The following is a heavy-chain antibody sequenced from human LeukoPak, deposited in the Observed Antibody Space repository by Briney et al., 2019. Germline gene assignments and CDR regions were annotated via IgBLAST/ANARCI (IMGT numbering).Heavy chain of an antibody. D-gene: IGHD1-26*01. J-gene: IGHJ4*02. CDR2: IHYTGST. Sequence: SETLSLTCSVSGGSIRSSSYYWGWIRQPPGKGLEWIGTIHYTGSTYYTPSLKSRVTVSVDTSNNQFSLKVSSVTAADTAVYYCARHHSGRSFDYWGQGTLVAVST. V-gene: IGHV4-39*01. CDR3: ARHHSGRSFDY. CDR1: GGSIRSSSYY.